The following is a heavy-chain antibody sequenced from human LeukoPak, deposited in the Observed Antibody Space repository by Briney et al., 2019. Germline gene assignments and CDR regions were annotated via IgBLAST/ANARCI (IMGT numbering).Heavy chain of an antibody. D-gene: IGHD3-22*01. CDR2: FDPEDGET. J-gene: IGHJ6*04. CDR3: ATVTIVMVDYGMDV. CDR1: GNTLTELS. V-gene: IGHV1-24*01. Sequence: ASVKVSCKVSGNTLTELSMHWVRQAPGKGLEWMGGFDPEDGETIYAQKFQGRVTMTEDTSTDTAYMELSGLRSEDTAVYYCATVTIVMVDYGMDVWGEGTTVTVSS.